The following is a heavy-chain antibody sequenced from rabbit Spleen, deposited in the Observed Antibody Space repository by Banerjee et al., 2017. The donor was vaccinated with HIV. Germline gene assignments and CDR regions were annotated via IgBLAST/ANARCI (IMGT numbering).Heavy chain of an antibody. CDR1: GLDYSTNYW. D-gene: IGHD8-1*01. V-gene: IGHV1S45*01. J-gene: IGHJ6*01. Sequence: QEQLEESGGDLVKPGASLTLTCKASGLDYSTNYWMCWVRQAPGKGLEWIACIDVSKSGSTYYATWAKGRFTISKTSSTTVTLRMTSLTAADTATYFCARDTGSSFSSYGMDLWGPGTLVTVS. CDR3: ARDTGSSFSSYGMDL. CDR2: IDVSKSGST.